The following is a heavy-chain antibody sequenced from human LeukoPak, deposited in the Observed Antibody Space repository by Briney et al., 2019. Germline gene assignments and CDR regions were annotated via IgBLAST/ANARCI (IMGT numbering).Heavy chain of an antibody. CDR1: GYSFTSYW. J-gene: IGHJ4*02. Sequence: GESLKISCKGSGYSFTSYWIGWVRQMPGKGLVWMGIIYPGDSDTRYSPSFQGQVTISADKSISTAYLQWSSLKASDTAMYYCARHKTSYDSSGYYSVYFDYWGQGTLVTVSS. CDR3: ARHKTSYDSSGYYSVYFDY. CDR2: IYPGDSDT. D-gene: IGHD3-22*01. V-gene: IGHV5-51*01.